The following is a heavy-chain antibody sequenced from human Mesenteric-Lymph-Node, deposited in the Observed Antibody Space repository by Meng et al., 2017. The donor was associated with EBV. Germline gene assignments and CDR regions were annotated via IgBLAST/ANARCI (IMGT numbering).Heavy chain of an antibody. CDR2: TYYRSKWYN. CDR1: GDSVSSSSAA. V-gene: IGHV6-1*01. J-gene: IGHJ2*01. CDR3: ARGATSVFDL. Sequence: QVQLQQSGPGLVNPSQTPPLTCVISGDSVSSSSAAWTWIRQSPSRGLEWLGRTYYRSKWYNDYAVFVKSRITINPDTSKNQFSLQLNSVTPEDTAVYYCARGATSVFDLWGRGTLGTVSS.